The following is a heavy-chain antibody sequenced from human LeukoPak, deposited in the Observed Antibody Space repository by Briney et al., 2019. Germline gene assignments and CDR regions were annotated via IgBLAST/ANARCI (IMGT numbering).Heavy chain of an antibody. CDR2: IRSKANSYAT. Sequence: PGGSLRLSCAASGFTFSGSAMHWVRQASGKGLEWVGRIRSKANSYATAYAASVKGRFTISRGDSKNTAYLQMNSLKTEDTAVYYCTRHDFFGVDWGQGTLVTVSS. D-gene: IGHD3-3*01. V-gene: IGHV3-73*01. CDR3: TRHDFFGVD. J-gene: IGHJ4*02. CDR1: GFTFSGSA.